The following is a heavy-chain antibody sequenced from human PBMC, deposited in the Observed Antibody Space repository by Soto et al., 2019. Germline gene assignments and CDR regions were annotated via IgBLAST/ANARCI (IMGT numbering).Heavy chain of an antibody. Sequence: QVQLVQSGAEVKKPGASVKISCKASGYTFIHYYIHWVRQAPGQGLEWMAIINPNGGSTNYAQKSQGRVTVTSDTSTTTVSMELNSLQSDDTAVYVCARSLLQGDFWGQGTLVTVSS. V-gene: IGHV1-46*04. J-gene: IGHJ4*02. CDR1: GYTFIHYY. CDR3: ARSLLQGDF. D-gene: IGHD2-21*01. CDR2: INPNGGST.